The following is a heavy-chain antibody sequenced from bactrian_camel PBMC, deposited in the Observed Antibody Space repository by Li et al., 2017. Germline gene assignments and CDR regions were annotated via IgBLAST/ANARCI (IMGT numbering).Heavy chain of an antibody. CDR3: ATTRQYYSSGYYGEEYDY. Sequence: HVQLVESGGGSVMTGETLRLSCTPSTFPFATDMGWYRQAPGKVLEWIAGISYGGDFTNYVGSVKGRFTISRDNAKNTVFLEMNSLRPEDTALYYCATTRQYYSSGYYGEEYDYWGQGTQVTVS. CDR2: ISYGGDFT. CDR1: TFPFATD. V-gene: IGHV3S60*01. J-gene: IGHJ4*01. D-gene: IGHD2*01.